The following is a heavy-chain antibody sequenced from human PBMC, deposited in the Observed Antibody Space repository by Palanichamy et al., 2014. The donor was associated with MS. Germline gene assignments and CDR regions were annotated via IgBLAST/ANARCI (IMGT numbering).Heavy chain of an antibody. Sequence: QVQLVQSGAEVKKPGASVKVSCEASGYTFTGHAISWVRQAPRQGLEWMGWISAYNGNTNYVQKFQGRVTMTTHTSTSTAYMELRSLTSDDTAVYYCARGVTSGDYPLRYWGQGTLVTVSS. D-gene: IGHD1-26*01. J-gene: IGHJ4*02. CDR2: ISAYNGNT. CDR1: GYTFTGHA. V-gene: IGHV1-18*01. CDR3: ARGVTSGDYPLRY.